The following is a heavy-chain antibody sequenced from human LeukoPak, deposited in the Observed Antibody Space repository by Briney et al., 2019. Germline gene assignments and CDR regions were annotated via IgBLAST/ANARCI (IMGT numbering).Heavy chain of an antibody. D-gene: IGHD6-19*01. CDR1: GGSIRSSSYY. CDR3: ARQVVAVAGTGYFDY. V-gene: IGHV4-39*01. J-gene: IGHJ4*02. Sequence: SETLSLTCTVSGGSIRSSSYYWGRIRQPPGKGLEWIGSIYYSGSTYYNASLKSRGTISVDTSKNQFSLKLNSVTAADTAVYFCARQVVAVAGTGYFDYWGQGTLVTVSS. CDR2: IYYSGST.